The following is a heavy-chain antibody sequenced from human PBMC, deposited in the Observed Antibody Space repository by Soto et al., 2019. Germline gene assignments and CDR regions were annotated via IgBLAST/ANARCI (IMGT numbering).Heavy chain of an antibody. Sequence: QVQLQESGPRLVKPLQTLSLTCTVSGDSINSGDYYWSWIRQPPGRGLEWVGYSFYSGITDYNPSLKSRMTISMDTSKNQFSRGLNSVTAADTAVYFCARWSGVGVAGMDVWGQGTTVSVSS. J-gene: IGHJ6*02. CDR3: ARWSGVGVAGMDV. D-gene: IGHD3-10*01. V-gene: IGHV4-30-4*01. CDR1: GDSINSGDYY. CDR2: SFYSGIT.